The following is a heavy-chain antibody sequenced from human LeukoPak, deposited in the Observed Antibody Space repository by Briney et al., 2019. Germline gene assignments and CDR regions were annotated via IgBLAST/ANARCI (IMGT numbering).Heavy chain of an antibody. CDR1: GYTFTGYY. CDR3: VRESVYRILRGRNCY. Sequence: ASVKLSCKASGYTFTGYYMHWVRQAPGHGLEWRRQINRNSGDTNYAQKFQDRVTMTRDTSISTAYMELRSMNGDEVPVYSRVRESVYRILRGRNCYRGQGNLVTVSS. D-gene: IGHD2-8*01. J-gene: IGHJ4*02. CDR2: INRNSGDT. V-gene: IGHV1-2*06.